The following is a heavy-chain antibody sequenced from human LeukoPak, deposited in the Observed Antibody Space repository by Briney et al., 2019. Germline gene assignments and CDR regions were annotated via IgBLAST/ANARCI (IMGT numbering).Heavy chain of an antibody. V-gene: IGHV3-23*01. CDR2: IRGSGGST. Sequence: GGSLRLSCAASGFTFSSDAMSWVRQAAGKGLECVSAIRGSGGSTYYADCVKGRFTISRDNSRNTLYLQMNSLRAEDTAVYYCAKDLSSGWYEYDYWGQGTLVTVSS. CDR3: AKDLSSGWYEYDY. D-gene: IGHD6-19*01. CDR1: GFTFSSDA. J-gene: IGHJ4*02.